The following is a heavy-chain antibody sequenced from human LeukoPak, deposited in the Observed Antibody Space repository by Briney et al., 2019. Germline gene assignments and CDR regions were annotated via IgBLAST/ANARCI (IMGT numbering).Heavy chain of an antibody. CDR2: ISGDGSTT. V-gene: IGHV3-74*01. J-gene: IGHJ4*02. CDR3: ARSIRGTVCTD. CDR1: GFTFSASW. Sequence: GRSLRLSCAASGFTFSASWMHWVRQAPGKGLVWVSRISGDGSTTTYADSVKGRFTISRGSAKNTLYLQMNSLRAEDTAVYHCARSIRGTVCTDWGQGTLVTVSS. D-gene: IGHD2-8*02.